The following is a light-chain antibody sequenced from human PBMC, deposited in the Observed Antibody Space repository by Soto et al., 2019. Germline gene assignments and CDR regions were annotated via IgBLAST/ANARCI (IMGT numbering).Light chain of an antibody. V-gene: IGKV1-5*03. CDR2: KAS. J-gene: IGKJ1*01. CDR3: QQYYSFPRT. Sequence: DIQMTQSPSTLSGSVGDRVTITCRASQTISSWLAWYQQKPGKAPKLLIYKASTLQSGVPSRFSGSGYAKDFTLTISCLQSEDFATYYCQQYYSFPRTLGQGTRWIS. CDR1: QTISSW.